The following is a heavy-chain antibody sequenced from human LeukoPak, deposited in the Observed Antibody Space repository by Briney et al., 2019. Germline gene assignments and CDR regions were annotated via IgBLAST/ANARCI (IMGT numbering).Heavy chain of an antibody. CDR1: GFTFSSYE. D-gene: IGHD1-1*01. CDR3: ARVENGPNYFDY. V-gene: IGHV3-48*03. Sequence: GGSLRLSCAASGFTFSSYEMNWVRQAPGKGLEWVSYISSSSSYTNYADSVKGRFTISRDNAKNSLYLQMNSLRAEDTAVYYCARVENGPNYFDYWGQGTLVTVSS. CDR2: ISSSSSYT. J-gene: IGHJ4*02.